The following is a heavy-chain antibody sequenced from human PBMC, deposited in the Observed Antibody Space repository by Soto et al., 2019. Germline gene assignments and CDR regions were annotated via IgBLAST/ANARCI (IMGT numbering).Heavy chain of an antibody. V-gene: IGHV1-69*02. Sequence: QVQLVQSGAEVKKPGSSVKVSCKASGGTFSSYTISWVRQAPGQGLEWMGRIIPILGIAKYAQKFQGRVXIXAXXSTSTAYMELSSLRSDDTAIYYCATFAVTMGAFDYWAQGTLVTVSS. J-gene: IGHJ4*02. CDR1: GGTFSSYT. CDR2: IIPILGIA. CDR3: ATFAVTMGAFDY. D-gene: IGHD4-17*01.